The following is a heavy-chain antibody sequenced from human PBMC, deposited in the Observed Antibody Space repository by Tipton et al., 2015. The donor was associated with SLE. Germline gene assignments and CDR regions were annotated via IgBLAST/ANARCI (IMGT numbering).Heavy chain of an antibody. CDR2: IRYDGSNK. CDR1: GFTFSSYG. V-gene: IGHV3-30*02. CDR3: ASTSGSYYVHGMDV. J-gene: IGHJ6*02. D-gene: IGHD1-26*01. Sequence: GSLRLSCAASGFTFSSYGMHWVRQAPGKGLEWVAFIRYDGSNKYYADSVKGRFTISRDNSKNTLYLQMNSLRAEDTAVYYCASTSGSYYVHGMDVWGQGTTVTVSS.